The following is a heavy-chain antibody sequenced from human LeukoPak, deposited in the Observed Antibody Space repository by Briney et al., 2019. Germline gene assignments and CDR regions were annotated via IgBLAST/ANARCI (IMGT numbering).Heavy chain of an antibody. CDR3: ARDRGPHSGYDSYYFDY. CDR2: IYYSGST. CDR1: GGSISSGGYY. D-gene: IGHD5-12*01. J-gene: IGHJ4*02. Sequence: SQTLSLTCTVSGGSISSGGYYWSWIRQHPGKGLEWIGYIYYSGSTYYNPSLKSRVTISVDTSKNQFSLKLSSVTAADTAVYYCARDRGPHSGYDSYYFDYWGQGTLVTVSS. V-gene: IGHV4-31*03.